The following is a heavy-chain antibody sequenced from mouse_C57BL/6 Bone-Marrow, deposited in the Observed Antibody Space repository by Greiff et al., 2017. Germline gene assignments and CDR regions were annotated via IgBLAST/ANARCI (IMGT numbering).Heavy chain of an antibody. CDR1: GFTFSNYW. V-gene: IGHV6-3*01. CDR2: IRLKSDNYAT. D-gene: IGHD2-3*01. Sequence: DVMLVESGGGLVQPGGSMKLSCVASGFTFSNYWMNWVRQSPEKGLEWVAQIRLKSDNYATHYAESVKGRFTISRDDSKSSVYLQMNNLRAEDTGIYYCTAILSQWLLLYYFDYWGQGTTLTVSS. CDR3: TAILSQWLLLYYFDY. J-gene: IGHJ2*01.